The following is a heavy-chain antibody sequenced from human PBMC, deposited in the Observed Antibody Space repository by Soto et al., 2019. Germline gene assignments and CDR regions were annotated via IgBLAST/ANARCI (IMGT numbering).Heavy chain of an antibody. CDR1: GFTVNNNY. V-gene: IGHV3-66*01. D-gene: IGHD5-12*01. J-gene: IGHJ4*02. CDR2: IYSGGST. Sequence: EVRLVESGGGLVQPGGSLRLSCAASGFTVNNNYLSWVRQAPGKGLEWVSVIYSGGSTHYADSVKGRFTITRDNSKNMLYLEMNSLKADDTAVYYCAKGAIISGYDWGAFDYWGQGTLVTVSS. CDR3: AKGAIISGYDWGAFDY.